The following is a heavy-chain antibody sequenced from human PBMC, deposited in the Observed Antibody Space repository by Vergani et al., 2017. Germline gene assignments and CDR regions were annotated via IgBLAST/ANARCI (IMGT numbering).Heavy chain of an antibody. CDR2: INPNGDAT. Sequence: QVQLVQSGAEVKKPGASVKVSCKASGYTFTDYYIHWMRQAPGQGLEWIGWINPNGDATHYAQNFRGRVTLTRDTSSTTAYMDLASLTSDDTAIYYCARDHQGPTTLDYWGQESLVTVSS. D-gene: IGHD1-26*01. CDR3: ARDHQGPTTLDY. CDR1: GYTFTDYY. V-gene: IGHV1-2*02. J-gene: IGHJ4*02.